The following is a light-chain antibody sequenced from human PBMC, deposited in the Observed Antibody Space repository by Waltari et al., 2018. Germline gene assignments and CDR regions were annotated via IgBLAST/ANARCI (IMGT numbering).Light chain of an antibody. V-gene: IGKV4-1*01. CDR3: QQCYTFPYT. CDR1: QSVVFSSNNKNY. Sequence: DIVLTQSTDSLAVSLGEMATINCKSSQSVVFSSNNKNYLAWYQQKPGQPPKLLITWASTRESGVPDRFSGSGSGTDFTLTISSLQAEDVAVYYCQQCYTFPYTFGQGTKLEIK. CDR2: WAS. J-gene: IGKJ2*01.